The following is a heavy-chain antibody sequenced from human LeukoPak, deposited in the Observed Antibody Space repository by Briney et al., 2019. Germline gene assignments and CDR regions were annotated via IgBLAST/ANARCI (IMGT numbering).Heavy chain of an antibody. CDR2: IYYSGST. CDR3: ARAELLWFGALAVYDAFDI. CDR1: GGSISSSSYY. Sequence: SETLSLTCTVSGGSISSSSYYWGWIRQPPGKGLEWIGSIYYSGSTYYNPSLKSRVTISVDTSKNQFSLKLSSVTAADTAVYYCARAELLWFGALAVYDAFDIWGQGTMVTVSS. D-gene: IGHD3-10*01. V-gene: IGHV4-39*07. J-gene: IGHJ3*02.